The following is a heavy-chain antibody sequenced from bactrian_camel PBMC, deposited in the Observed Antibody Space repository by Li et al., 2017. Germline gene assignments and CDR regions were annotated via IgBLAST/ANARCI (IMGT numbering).Heavy chain of an antibody. CDR3: AADRWLCGSRAVPRLTY. Sequence: VQLVESGGGSVQAGGSLLLSCARSGYTSCRSDMSWYRQAAGKEREFVSSIDSSGTSTYEDSVKGRFTISQDNAKNSMYLQMNSLEPEDTAMYYCAADRWLCGSRAVPRLTYRGQGTQVTVS. V-gene: IGHV3S40*01. J-gene: IGHJ4*01. D-gene: IGHD2*01. CDR1: GYTSCRSD. CDR2: IDSSGTST.